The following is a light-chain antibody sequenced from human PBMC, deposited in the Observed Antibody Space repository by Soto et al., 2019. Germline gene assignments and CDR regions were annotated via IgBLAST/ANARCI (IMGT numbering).Light chain of an antibody. V-gene: IGLV1-40*01. CDR1: SSNIRAGYD. CDR3: QSYDSSLVV. Sequence: QSVLTQPPSVSGAPGQRVTISCTGSSSNIRAGYDVHWYQQLPGTAPKLLIYGNSNRPSGVPDRFSGSKSGTSASLAITGLQAEDEADYYCQSYDSSLVVFGGGTQLTVL. J-gene: IGLJ2*01. CDR2: GNS.